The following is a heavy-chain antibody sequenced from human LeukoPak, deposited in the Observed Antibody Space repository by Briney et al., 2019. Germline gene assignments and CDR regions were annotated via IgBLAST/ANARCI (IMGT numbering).Heavy chain of an antibody. Sequence: AASVKVSCKASGYTFTSYDINWVRQATGQGLEWMGWMNPNSGNTGYAQKFQGRVTMTRHTSISTAYMELSSLRSEDTAVYYCARGSRIGSWFDPWGQGTLVAVSS. CDR2: MNPNSGNT. CDR3: ARGSRIGSWFDP. V-gene: IGHV1-8*01. CDR1: GYTFTSYD. J-gene: IGHJ5*02. D-gene: IGHD1-26*01.